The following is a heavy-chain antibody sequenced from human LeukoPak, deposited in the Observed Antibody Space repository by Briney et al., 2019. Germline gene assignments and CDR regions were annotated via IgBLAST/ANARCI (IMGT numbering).Heavy chain of an antibody. V-gene: IGHV4-59*01. CDR1: GGSISNYY. CDR2: VYSNGTT. CDR3: ARDLSMDY. Sequence: SETLSLTCTVSGGSISNYYWSWIRQPPGKGLEWIGYVYSNGTTNYNPSLKSRVTISVDRSKNQFSLKLSSVTAADTAVYYCARDLSMDYWGQGTLVTVSS. J-gene: IGHJ4*02.